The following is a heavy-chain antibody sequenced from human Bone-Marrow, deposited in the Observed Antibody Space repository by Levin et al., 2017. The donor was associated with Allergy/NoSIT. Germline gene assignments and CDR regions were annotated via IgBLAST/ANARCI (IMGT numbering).Heavy chain of an antibody. D-gene: IGHD3-10*01. Sequence: TGGSLRLSCAASGFTFSDYYMSWIRQAPGKGLEWVSYISSSSSYTNYADSVKGRFTISRDNAKNSLYLQMNSLRAEDTAVYYCARVVLGDHYYYYYYMDVWGKGTAVTVSS. J-gene: IGHJ6*03. CDR3: ARVVLGDHYYYYYYMDV. CDR1: GFTFSDYY. CDR2: ISSSSSYT. V-gene: IGHV3-11*05.